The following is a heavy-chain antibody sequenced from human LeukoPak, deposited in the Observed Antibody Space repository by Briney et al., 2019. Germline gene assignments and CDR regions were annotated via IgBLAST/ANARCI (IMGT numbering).Heavy chain of an antibody. CDR2: IGYDGGSG. V-gene: IGHV3-23*01. CDR1: GFTLSSYE. CDR3: AKAANEWELLAGYFDY. D-gene: IGHD1-26*01. J-gene: IGHJ4*02. Sequence: GGSLRLSCTVSGFTLSSYEMSWIRQAPGKGLEWVSSIGYDGGSGHYADSVKGRFTISRDNSKNTLYLQMNSLRAEDTAVYYCAKAANEWELLAGYFDYWGQGTLVTVSS.